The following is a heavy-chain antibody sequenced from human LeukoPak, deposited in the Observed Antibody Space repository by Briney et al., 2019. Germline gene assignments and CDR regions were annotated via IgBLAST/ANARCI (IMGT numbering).Heavy chain of an antibody. V-gene: IGHV1-69*13. J-gene: IGHJ6*02. CDR2: IIPIFGTA. D-gene: IGHD1-26*01. Sequence: AASVKVSCKASGGTFSSYAISWVRQAPGQGLEWMGGIIPIFGTANYAQKFQGRVTITADESTSTAYMELSSLRSEDTAVYYCASPTSGRELLDYGMDVWGQGTTVTVSS. CDR1: GGTFSSYA. CDR3: ASPTSGRELLDYGMDV.